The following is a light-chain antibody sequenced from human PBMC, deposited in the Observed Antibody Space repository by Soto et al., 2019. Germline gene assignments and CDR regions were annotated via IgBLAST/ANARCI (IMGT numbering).Light chain of an antibody. CDR2: DAS. CDR3: QQSYSTHPWT. V-gene: IGKV1-39*01. CDR1: QRIVTY. J-gene: IGKJ1*01. Sequence: DIQMTQSPSYLSAYVGDRVTITCRASQRIVTYLNWYLQKPGKAPKLLIYDASNLQSGFPSRFSGSGSGTDFTLTIRSLQPEDFATSFCQQSYSTHPWTFVQGTKVEIK.